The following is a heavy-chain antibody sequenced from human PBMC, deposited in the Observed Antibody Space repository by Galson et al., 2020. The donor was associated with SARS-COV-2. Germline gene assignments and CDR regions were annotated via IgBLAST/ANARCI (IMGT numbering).Heavy chain of an antibody. D-gene: IGHD3-16*01. CDR2: IYDSGST. Sequence: SQTLSLTCTVSGGSVSSGGHYWSWIRQHPGSGLEWIGYIYDSGSTHYNPSLKSRLNISLDTSKNQFSLKLSSVTAADTAVYYCASWASYYYYGMDVWGEGTSVTGAS. CDR1: GGSVSSGGHY. CDR3: ASWASYYYYGMDV. V-gene: IGHV4-31*03. J-gene: IGHJ6*04.